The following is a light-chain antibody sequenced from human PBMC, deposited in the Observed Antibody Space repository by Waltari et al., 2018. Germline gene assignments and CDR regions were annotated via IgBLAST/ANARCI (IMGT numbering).Light chain of an antibody. V-gene: IGKV1-8*01. CDR2: GAS. CDR1: QDIGTY. J-gene: IGKJ4*01. CDR3: QQYYAYPLT. Sequence: AIRITQPPSSLSAYRGDRVTITCRSKQDIGTYLAWYQQTPGKAPRLLLHGASTMQTGVPSRFSGSGSGTDFYITIACLQSEDFVTYFCQQYYAYPLTFGGGTKVEMK.